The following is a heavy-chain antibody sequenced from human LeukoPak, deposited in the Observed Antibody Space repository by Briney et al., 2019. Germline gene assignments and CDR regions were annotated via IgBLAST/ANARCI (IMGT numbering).Heavy chain of an antibody. CDR2: IFYSGST. D-gene: IGHD3-10*01. Sequence: SETLSLTCTVSGGSISSYYWSWIRQPPGKGLEWIGSIFYSGSTYYSPPLKSRLTISLDTSRNQFSLRLNSVTAADTAVYYCAKSNGYGLVDIWGQGTMVTVSS. J-gene: IGHJ3*02. V-gene: IGHV4-59*04. CDR3: AKSNGYGLVDI. CDR1: GGSISSYY.